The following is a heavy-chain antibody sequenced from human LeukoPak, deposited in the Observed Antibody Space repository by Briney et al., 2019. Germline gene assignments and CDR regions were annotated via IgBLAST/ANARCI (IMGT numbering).Heavy chain of an antibody. V-gene: IGHV3-30*02. CDR1: GFTFSSYG. CDR2: IQYDGSNE. J-gene: IGHJ6*04. Sequence: GGSLRLSCAPSGFTFSSYGMHWVRQAPGQGLEWVAYIQYDGSNEQCGDSVKGRFSISRDSSKNILYLQMNSLRAEDTAVYYCAKDMDVWGKGTTVTISS. CDR3: AKDMDV.